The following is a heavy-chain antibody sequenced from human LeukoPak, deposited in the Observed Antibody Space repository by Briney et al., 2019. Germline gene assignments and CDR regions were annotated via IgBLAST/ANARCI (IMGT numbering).Heavy chain of an antibody. CDR3: ARGPYFYGSGTGSGFVS. J-gene: IGHJ5*01. Sequence: PGGSLRLSCAASGFTVSSNYMSWVRQAPGKGLEWVSVIYSGGSTYYADSVKGRFTISRDNSKNTLYLQMNSLRAEDTAVYYCARGPYFYGSGTGSGFVSWGQGTMVTVCS. V-gene: IGHV3-53*01. CDR1: GFTVSSNY. D-gene: IGHD3-10*01. CDR2: IYSGGST.